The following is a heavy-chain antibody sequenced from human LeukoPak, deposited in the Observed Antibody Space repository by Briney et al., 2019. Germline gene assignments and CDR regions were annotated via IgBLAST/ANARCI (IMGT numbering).Heavy chain of an antibody. CDR1: GASNYSYL. CDR3: MKSYYEPFDC. D-gene: IGHD1-26*01. J-gene: IGHJ4*02. V-gene: IGHV4-59*01. CDR2: ISYDGKT. Sequence: PSETLSLTCNVSGASNYSYLWNWIGHPPGKGLECMGYISYDGKTNYNPSLKSRLTLSVDMSKNQFSLSLNSVTAADTATYYGMKSYYEPFDCWGQGPLVTVTS.